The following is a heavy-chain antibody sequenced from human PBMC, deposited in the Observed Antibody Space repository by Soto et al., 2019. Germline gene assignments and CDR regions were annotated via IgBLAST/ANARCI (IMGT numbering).Heavy chain of an antibody. V-gene: IGHV4-31*03. D-gene: IGHD4-4*01. J-gene: IGHJ4*02. CDR3: ARGRAALTTVTTCFDY. CDR1: GGSISSGGYY. CDR2: IYYSGST. Sequence: SETLSLTCTVSGGSISSGGYYWSWIRQHPGKGLEWIGYIYYSGSTYYNSSLKSRVTISVDTSKNQFSLKLSSVTAADTAVYYWARGRAALTTVTTCFDYWGQGTLVTVSS.